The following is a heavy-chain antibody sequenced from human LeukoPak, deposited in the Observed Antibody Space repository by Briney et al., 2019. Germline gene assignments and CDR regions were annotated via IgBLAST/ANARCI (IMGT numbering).Heavy chain of an antibody. CDR3: ARVSGNSGYYGMDV. V-gene: IGHV1-2*04. Sequence: ASVKVSCKASGYTFTGYYMHWVRQAPGQGLEWMGWINPNSGGTNYAQKFQGWVTMTGDTSISTAYMELSRLRSDDTAVYYCARVSGNSGYYGMDVWGQGTTVTVSS. D-gene: IGHD4-23*01. CDR2: INPNSGGT. CDR1: GYTFTGYY. J-gene: IGHJ6*02.